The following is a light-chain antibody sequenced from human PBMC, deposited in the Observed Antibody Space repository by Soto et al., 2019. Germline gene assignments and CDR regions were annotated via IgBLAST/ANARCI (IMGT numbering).Light chain of an antibody. Sequence: IVLTQSPATLSLSPGERATLSCRASQSVSSYLAWYQQKPGQAPRLLIYDASNRATGIPARFSGSGSGTEFTLTISSLQPEDFAVYYCQQRSNWITFGHGTRLEIK. CDR2: DAS. J-gene: IGKJ5*01. V-gene: IGKV3-11*01. CDR3: QQRSNWIT. CDR1: QSVSSY.